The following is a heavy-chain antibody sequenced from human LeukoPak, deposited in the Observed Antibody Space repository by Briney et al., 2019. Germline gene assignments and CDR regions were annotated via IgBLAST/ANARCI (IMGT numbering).Heavy chain of an antibody. V-gene: IGHV3-48*03. D-gene: IGHD2/OR15-2a*01. CDR2: ISSSGGVI. Sequence: GGSLRLSCAGSGFTFSSYEMNWVRQAPGKGLEWISYISSSGGVIYYADSVKGRFIISRDNAKNSLYLQMNSLRAEDTAVFYCARDFLNAIDIWGQGTMVTVSS. CDR1: GFTFSSYE. CDR3: ARDFLNAIDI. J-gene: IGHJ3*02.